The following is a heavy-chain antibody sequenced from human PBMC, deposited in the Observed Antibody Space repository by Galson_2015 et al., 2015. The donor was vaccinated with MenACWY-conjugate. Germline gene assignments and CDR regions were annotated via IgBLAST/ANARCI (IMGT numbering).Heavy chain of an antibody. D-gene: IGHD3-16*01. V-gene: IGHV3-13*01. Sequence: SLRLSCAAPGFTFSSYDMHWVRQATGKGLEWVSAIGTAGDTYYPGSVKGRFTISRENAKNSLYLQMNSLRAEDTAVYYCAGEAGGPYGMDVWGQGTTVTVSS. CDR3: AGEAGGPYGMDV. CDR2: IGTAGDT. J-gene: IGHJ6*02. CDR1: GFTFSSYD.